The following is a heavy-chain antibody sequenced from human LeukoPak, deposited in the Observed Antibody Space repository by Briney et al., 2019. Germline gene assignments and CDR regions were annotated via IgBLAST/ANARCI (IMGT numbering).Heavy chain of an antibody. D-gene: IGHD6-6*01. CDR1: GFSFSGHW. J-gene: IGHJ4*02. CDR2: ISPTGSTT. V-gene: IGHV3-74*01. Sequence: GSLRLSCTASGFSFSGHWMHWARQLPGKGLVWVSRISPTGSTTSYADSVKGRFTVSRDNAKNTLYLQVNNLRAEDTAVFYCARGPNSNWSGLDFWGQGTLLTVSS. CDR3: ARGPNSNWSGLDF.